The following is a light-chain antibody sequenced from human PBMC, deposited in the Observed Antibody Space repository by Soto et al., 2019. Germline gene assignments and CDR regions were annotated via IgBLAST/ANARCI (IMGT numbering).Light chain of an antibody. CDR3: QQRTNWPPMYS. J-gene: IGKJ2*01. V-gene: IGKV3-11*01. Sequence: EIVLTQSPATLSLSPGERATLSCRASQSVSSYLAWYQQKPGQAPRLLISDASSRATAIPARFSGSGSGTDFTLTLRSLEPEDVAVYYCQQRTNWPPMYSFGQGTQLEIK. CDR2: DAS. CDR1: QSVSSY.